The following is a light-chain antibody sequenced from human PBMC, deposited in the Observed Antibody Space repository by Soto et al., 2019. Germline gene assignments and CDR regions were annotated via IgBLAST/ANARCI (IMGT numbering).Light chain of an antibody. CDR1: QGIRSD. CDR3: LQHKTFPWT. J-gene: IGKJ1*01. V-gene: IGKV1-17*01. Sequence: DIQMTQSPSSLSASVGDGVTIACRASQGIRSDLVWYQQQPGKAPKRLIYAASRLESGVPSRFSASGSGTEFTLTISSLQPEDFATEDGLQHKTFPWTCGQGTKVEIK. CDR2: AAS.